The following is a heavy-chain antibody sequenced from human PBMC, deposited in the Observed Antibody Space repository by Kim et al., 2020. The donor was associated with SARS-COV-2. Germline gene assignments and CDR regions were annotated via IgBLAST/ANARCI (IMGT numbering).Heavy chain of an antibody. CDR3: ASLTYSKRYYYYGMDV. J-gene: IGHJ6*02. CDR1: GYSFTSYW. CDR2: IYPGDSDT. D-gene: IGHD4-4*01. V-gene: IGHV5-51*01. Sequence: GESLKISCNGSGYSFTSYWIAWVRQMPGKGLEWMGIIYPGDSDTRYSPSFQGQVTISADKSISTAYLQWSSLKASHNAMYYCASLTYSKRYYYYGMDVWGQGTTVSVSS.